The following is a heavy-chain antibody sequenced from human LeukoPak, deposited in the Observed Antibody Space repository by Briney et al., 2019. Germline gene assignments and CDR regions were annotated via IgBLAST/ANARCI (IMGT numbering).Heavy chain of an antibody. D-gene: IGHD2/OR15-2a*01. Sequence: RGESLKISCKGSGYSFTSYWIGWVRRMPGKGLEWMGIIYPGDSETRNSPSFQGQVTISADKSISTAYLQWNSLKASDTAMYYCARRSSVRVRLFDYWGQGTLVTVSS. CDR2: IYPGDSET. J-gene: IGHJ4*02. CDR1: GYSFTSYW. V-gene: IGHV5-51*01. CDR3: ARRSSVRVRLFDY.